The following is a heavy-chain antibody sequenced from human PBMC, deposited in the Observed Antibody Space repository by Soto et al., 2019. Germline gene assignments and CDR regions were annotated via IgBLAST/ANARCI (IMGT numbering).Heavy chain of an antibody. Sequence: ASVKVSCKASGYTFTSYYMHWVRQAPGQGLEWMGIINPSGGSTSYAQKFQGRVTMTRDTSKSQFSLRLTSVTAADTAVYYCARLGAYYQSLDPWGPGTLVTVSS. V-gene: IGHV1-46*01. CDR2: INPSGGST. J-gene: IGHJ5*02. CDR3: ARLGAYYQSLDP. D-gene: IGHD3-22*01. CDR1: GYTFTSYY.